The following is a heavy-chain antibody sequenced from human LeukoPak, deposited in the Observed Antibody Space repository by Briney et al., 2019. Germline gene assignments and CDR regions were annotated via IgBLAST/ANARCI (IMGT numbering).Heavy chain of an antibody. CDR3: GRSAAAGFFDY. J-gene: IGHJ4*02. CDR2: IKQDGSEK. V-gene: IGHV3-7*03. CDR1: GFTFSSYW. Sequence: GGSLRLSCAASGFTFSSYWMSWVRQAPGRGLEWVANIKQDGSEKYYVDSVKGRFTISRDNAKNSLCMQMNSLRAEDTAVYYCGRSAAAGFFDYWGQGTLVTVSS. D-gene: IGHD6-13*01.